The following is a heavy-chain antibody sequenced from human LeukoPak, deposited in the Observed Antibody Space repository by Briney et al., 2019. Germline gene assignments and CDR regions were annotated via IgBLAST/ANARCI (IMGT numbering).Heavy chain of an antibody. CDR2: IIPIFGTA. V-gene: IGHV1-69*05. Sequence: SVKVSCKASGGTFSSYAISWVRQAPGQGLEWMGGIIPIFGTANYAQKFQGRVTMTRDMSTSTVYMELSSLRSEDTAVYYCARQTVRIAFDIWGQGTMVTVSS. CDR3: ARQTVRIAFDI. D-gene: IGHD2/OR15-2a*01. CDR1: GGTFSSYA. J-gene: IGHJ3*02.